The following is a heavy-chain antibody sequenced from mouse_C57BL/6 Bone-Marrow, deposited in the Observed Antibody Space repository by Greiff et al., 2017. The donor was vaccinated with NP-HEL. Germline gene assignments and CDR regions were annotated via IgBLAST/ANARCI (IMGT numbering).Heavy chain of an antibody. J-gene: IGHJ4*01. CDR2: IDPNSGGT. D-gene: IGHD1-2*01. Sequence: SAEQSCKASGYTFTSYWMHWVKQRPGRGLEWIGRIDPNSGGTKYNEQFKSKATLTVDKPSSTAYMQLSSLTSDDSAVYYCASTTAPYYAMDYWGQGTSVTVSA. V-gene: IGHV1-72*01. CDR3: ASTTAPYYAMDY. CDR1: GYTFTSYW.